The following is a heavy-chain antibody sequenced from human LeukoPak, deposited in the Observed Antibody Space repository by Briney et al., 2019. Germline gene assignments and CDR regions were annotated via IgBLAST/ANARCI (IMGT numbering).Heavy chain of an antibody. V-gene: IGHV5-51*01. CDR2: IYPGDSDT. CDR3: ARQSWYSSSWYRGHDAFDI. Sequence: GESLKISCKGSGYSFTSYWIGWVRQMPGKGLEWMGLIYPGDSDTRYSPSFQGQVTISADKSISTAYLQWSSLKASDTAMYYCARQSWYSSSWYRGHDAFDIWGQGTMVTVSS. CDR1: GYSFTSYW. D-gene: IGHD6-13*01. J-gene: IGHJ3*02.